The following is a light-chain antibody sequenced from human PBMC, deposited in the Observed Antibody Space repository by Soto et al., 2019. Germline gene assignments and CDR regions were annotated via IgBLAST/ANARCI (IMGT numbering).Light chain of an antibody. V-gene: IGKV1-33*01. CDR1: QDIKNY. CDR3: QQYDNLPLT. Sequence: DIRMTRSPSSLSSSLGDRVTITFQASQDIKNYLNWYQQKSGKAPKLLIYDASDLETGVPSRFSGSGSGTDFTFTINSLQPEDIATYYCQQYDNLPLTFGGGTKVDI. J-gene: IGKJ4*01. CDR2: DAS.